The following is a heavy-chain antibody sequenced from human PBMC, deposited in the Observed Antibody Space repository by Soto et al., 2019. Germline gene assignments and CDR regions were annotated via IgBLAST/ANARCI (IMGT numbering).Heavy chain of an antibody. CDR3: ARSSSVIFRGMDV. V-gene: IGHV4-30-4*08. D-gene: IGHD2-21*01. Sequence: QGQLLESGPVLVKPSETLSLSCAVSGGSVSSPDFYWNWIRQTPGKGLEWLGYVYHTGATAYNSSLKSRLRISVDTSNNRFSLKVNSVTAADTAVYFCARSSSVIFRGMDVWGQGTAVTVSS. CDR1: GGSVSSPDFY. J-gene: IGHJ6*02. CDR2: VYHTGAT.